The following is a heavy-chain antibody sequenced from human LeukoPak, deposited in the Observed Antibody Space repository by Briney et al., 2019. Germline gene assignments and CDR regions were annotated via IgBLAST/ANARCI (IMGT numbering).Heavy chain of an antibody. CDR1: GFTFSSCD. Sequence: GGSLRLSCAASGFTFSSCDMHWVRQATGKGLEWVSAIGTAGDTYYPGSVKGRFTISRENAKNSLYLQMNSLRAGDTAVYYCARDQAVAADRYFDLWGRGTLVTVSS. J-gene: IGHJ2*01. CDR3: ARDQAVAADRYFDL. D-gene: IGHD6-19*01. CDR2: IGTAGDT. V-gene: IGHV3-13*01.